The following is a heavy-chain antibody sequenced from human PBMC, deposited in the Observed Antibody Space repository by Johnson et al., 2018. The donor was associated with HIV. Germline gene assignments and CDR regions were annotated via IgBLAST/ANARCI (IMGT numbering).Heavy chain of an antibody. J-gene: IGHJ3*02. CDR3: AKRGSGWPSDAFDI. D-gene: IGHD6-19*01. Sequence: AASGFTFSSYWMSWVRQAPGKGLEWVANIKQDGSQKYYVDSVKGRFTISRDNAKNSVYLQMNSLRAEDTAVYYCAKRGSGWPSDAFDIWGQGTMVTVSS. V-gene: IGHV3-7*05. CDR2: IKQDGSQK. CDR1: GFTFSSYW.